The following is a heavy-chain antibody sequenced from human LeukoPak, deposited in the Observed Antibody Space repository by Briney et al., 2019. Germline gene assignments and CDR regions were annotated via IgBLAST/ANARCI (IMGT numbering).Heavy chain of an antibody. Sequence: SETLSLTCTVSGGSISSHSWNWIRQPPGKGLEWIGNINNSGYTNNNPSLKSRVTISVDTFKNQFSLKLSSVTAADTAVYYCARGRSSYYDSGGYYYLVYWGQGTLVTVSS. CDR2: INNSGYT. V-gene: IGHV4-59*11. J-gene: IGHJ4*02. CDR3: ARGRSSYYDSGGYYYLVY. D-gene: IGHD3-22*01. CDR1: GGSISSHS.